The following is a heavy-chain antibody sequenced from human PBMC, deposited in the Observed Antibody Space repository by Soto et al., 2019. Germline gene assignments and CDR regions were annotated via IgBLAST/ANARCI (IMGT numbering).Heavy chain of an antibody. J-gene: IGHJ6*02. V-gene: IGHV4-34*01. CDR3: ARGRTVTTNYYGMDV. Sequence: QVQLQQWGAGLLKPSETLSLTCAVYGGSFSGYYWSWIRQPPGKGLEWIGEINHSGSTNYNPSLKSRVTISVDTSKNQFSLELSSVTAADTAVYYCARGRTVTTNYYGMDVWGQGTTVTVSS. CDR1: GGSFSGYY. D-gene: IGHD4-17*01. CDR2: INHSGST.